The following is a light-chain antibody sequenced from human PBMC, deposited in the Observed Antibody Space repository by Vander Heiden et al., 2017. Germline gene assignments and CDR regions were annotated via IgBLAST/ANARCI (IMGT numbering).Light chain of an antibody. Sequence: QSALTQPASVSGSPGQSITISCTGTSSDFGGYNYVSWYQQHPGKAPKLISYDVSNRPSGVSNRFSGSKSGNTASLTISGLQAEDEADYDCSSYTSSATLVVFGGGTKL. CDR3: SSYTSSATLVV. V-gene: IGLV2-14*01. CDR1: SSDFGGYNY. J-gene: IGLJ2*01. CDR2: DVS.